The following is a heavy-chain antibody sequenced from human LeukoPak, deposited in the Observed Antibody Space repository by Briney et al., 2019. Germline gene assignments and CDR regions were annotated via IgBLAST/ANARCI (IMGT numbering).Heavy chain of an antibody. V-gene: IGHV4-59*01. D-gene: IGHD5-12*01. CDR2: IHYTGST. CDR1: GGSISSYY. CDR3: ARAVATYYYYMDV. Sequence: SETLSLTCTVSGGSISSYYWSWIRQPPRKGLEWIGYIHYTGSTNYNPSLKSRVTISVDTSKNQFSLKLSSVTAADTAVYYCARAVATYYYYMDVWGKGTTVTISS. J-gene: IGHJ6*03.